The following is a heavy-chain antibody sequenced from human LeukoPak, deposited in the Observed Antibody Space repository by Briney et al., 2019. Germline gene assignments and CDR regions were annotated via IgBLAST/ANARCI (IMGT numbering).Heavy chain of an antibody. J-gene: IGHJ3*02. CDR1: GFTFSNAW. D-gene: IGHD3-16*01. Sequence: SGGSLRLSCAASGFTFSNAWMSWVRQAPGKGLEWVSSISSSSSYIYYADSVKGRFTISRDNAKNSLYLQMNSLRAEDTAVYYCARDKVGVLGPVDAFDIWGQGTMVTVSS. V-gene: IGHV3-21*01. CDR2: ISSSSSYI. CDR3: ARDKVGVLGPVDAFDI.